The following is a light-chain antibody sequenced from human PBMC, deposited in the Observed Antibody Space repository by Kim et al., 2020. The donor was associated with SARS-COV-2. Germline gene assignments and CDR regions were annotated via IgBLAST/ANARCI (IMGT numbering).Light chain of an antibody. J-gene: IGLJ3*02. V-gene: IGLV3-1*01. CDR1: KMGDKY. Sequence: SVSPGQAANITCSGPKMGDKYVSWYQQKTGQSPLLVIYQDKKRPSVIPERFSGSNSGNTATLTISGAQPLDEADYYCQSWDSSTVVFGGGTRSPS. CDR2: QDK. CDR3: QSWDSSTVV.